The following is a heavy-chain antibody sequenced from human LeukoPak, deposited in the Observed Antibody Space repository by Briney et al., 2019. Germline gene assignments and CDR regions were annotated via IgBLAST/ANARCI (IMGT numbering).Heavy chain of an antibody. D-gene: IGHD1-26*01. CDR3: ARAGYIYSGSYLSGFDY. J-gene: IGHJ4*02. Sequence: PSETLSLTCAVSGGSISSGGYSWSWIRQPPGKGLEWIGYIYYSGSTNYNPSLKSRVTISVDTSKNQFSLKLSSVTAADTAVYYCARAGYIYSGSYLSGFDYWGQGTLVTVSS. V-gene: IGHV4-61*08. CDR2: IYYSGST. CDR1: GGSISSGGYS.